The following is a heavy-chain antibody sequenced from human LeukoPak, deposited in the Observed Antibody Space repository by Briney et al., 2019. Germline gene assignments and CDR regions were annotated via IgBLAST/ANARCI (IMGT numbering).Heavy chain of an antibody. D-gene: IGHD5-12*01. CDR3: TWMATIFTVDY. CDR2: IRNDRIT. CDR1: GLTFSDAW. J-gene: IGHJ4*02. Sequence: GSLRLSCVLSGLTFSDAWMSWVRQAPGKGLEWVGRIRNDRITDYAAPVQGRFSISRDNSKNTFYLQMNSLRTEDTGMYFCTWMATIFTVDYWGQGTLVTASS. V-gene: IGHV3-15*01.